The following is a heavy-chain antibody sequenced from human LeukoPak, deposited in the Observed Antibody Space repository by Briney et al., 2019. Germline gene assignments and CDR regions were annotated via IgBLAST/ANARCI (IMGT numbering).Heavy chain of an antibody. D-gene: IGHD3-3*01. J-gene: IGHJ4*02. CDR2: IYRGGST. CDR1: GFTVSSNY. V-gene: IGHV3-53*01. Sequence: GGSLRHSCAASGFTVSSNYMSWVRQAPGKGREWVSVIYRGGSTYYADSVKGRFTISRDNSKNTLYLQMNSLRAEDTAVYYCARGGSRQYEYYDFWSGYGPLDYWGQGTLVTVSS. CDR3: ARGGSRQYEYYDFWSGYGPLDY.